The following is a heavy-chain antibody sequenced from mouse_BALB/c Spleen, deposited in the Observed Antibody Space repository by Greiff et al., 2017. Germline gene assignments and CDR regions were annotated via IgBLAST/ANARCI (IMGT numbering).Heavy chain of an antibody. Sequence: VKLVESGPGLVAPSQSLSLTCTVSGFSLTSYGVHWVRQPPGKGLEWLGVIWAGGSTNYNSALMSRLSISKDNSKSQVFLKMNSLQTDDTAMYYCARDRYDGTSDYWGQGTTLTVSS. CDR3: ARDRYDGTSDY. V-gene: IGHV2-9*02. D-gene: IGHD2-1*01. J-gene: IGHJ2*01. CDR2: IWAGGST. CDR1: GFSLTSYG.